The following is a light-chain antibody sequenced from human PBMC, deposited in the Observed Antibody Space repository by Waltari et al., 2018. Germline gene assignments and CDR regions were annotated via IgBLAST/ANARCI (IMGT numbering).Light chain of an antibody. CDR1: LLSHKY. Sequence: SYELTQPSPVSVSPGQTARITCSGDLLSHKYARWFQPRPGQAPVLVIYKDSERPSGIPERFSGSSSGTTVILTISGAQVGDEADYYCYSATDNNLRVFGGGTKLTVL. V-gene: IGLV3-27*01. CDR3: YSATDNNLRV. CDR2: KDS. J-gene: IGLJ3*02.